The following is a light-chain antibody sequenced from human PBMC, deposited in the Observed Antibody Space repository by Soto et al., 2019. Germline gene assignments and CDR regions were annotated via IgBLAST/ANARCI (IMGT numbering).Light chain of an antibody. Sequence: DLQMTPSPSTLSASVGDRVTITCRASQSISSWLAWYQQKPGTAPKLLSYEASSLESGAPSTFSGSGSGTEFTLTISSLQPDDFATYFCQQYYSYPWTFGQGTKVEIK. CDR2: EAS. CDR1: QSISSW. V-gene: IGKV1-5*03. J-gene: IGKJ1*01. CDR3: QQYYSYPWT.